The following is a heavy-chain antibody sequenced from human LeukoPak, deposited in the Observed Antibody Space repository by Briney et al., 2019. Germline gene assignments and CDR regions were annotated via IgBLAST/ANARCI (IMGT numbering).Heavy chain of an antibody. Sequence: PSETLSLTCTVSGDSITSYYWGWIRQPPGKGLEWIGSIHYSGSTYYNPSLKSRVTIFVDTSKNQFSLKLSSVTAADTAVYYCAREPRYCSGGSCAFDPWGQGTLVTVSS. CDR3: AREPRYCSGGSCAFDP. J-gene: IGHJ5*02. CDR1: GDSITSYY. V-gene: IGHV4-39*02. CDR2: IHYSGST. D-gene: IGHD2-15*01.